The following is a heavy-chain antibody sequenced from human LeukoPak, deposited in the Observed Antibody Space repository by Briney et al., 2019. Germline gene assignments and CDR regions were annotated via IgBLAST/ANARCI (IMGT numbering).Heavy chain of an antibody. CDR2: ISAASGST. Sequence: ASVKVSCMASGYSFTSFGLSWVRQAPGQGPEWMGWISAASGSTNYVQKFQDRVTMTTDTSTTTVYMELRSLRSDDTAVYYCAKEQEGTAIGGVFDYWGQGTVVTVSS. J-gene: IGHJ4*02. CDR3: AKEQEGTAIGGVFDY. V-gene: IGHV1-18*01. CDR1: GYSFTSFG. D-gene: IGHD2-21*02.